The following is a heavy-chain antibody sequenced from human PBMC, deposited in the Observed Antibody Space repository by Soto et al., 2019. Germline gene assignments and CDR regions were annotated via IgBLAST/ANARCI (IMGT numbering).Heavy chain of an antibody. V-gene: IGHV3-30-3*01. Sequence: VQLVESGGGVVQPGRSLRLSCAASGFTFSSYAMHWVRQAPGKGLEWVAVISYDGSNKYYADSVKGRFTISRDNSKNTLYLQMNSLRAEDTAVYYCARDQLLWFGELLPPRYYYGMDVWGQGTTVTVSS. CDR1: GFTFSSYA. J-gene: IGHJ6*02. CDR2: ISYDGSNK. D-gene: IGHD3-10*01. CDR3: ARDQLLWFGELLPPRYYYGMDV.